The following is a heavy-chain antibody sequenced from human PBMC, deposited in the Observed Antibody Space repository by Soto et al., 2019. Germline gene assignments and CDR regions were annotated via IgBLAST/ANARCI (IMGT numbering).Heavy chain of an antibody. J-gene: IGHJ4*02. CDR1: GYTFTNFG. CDR2: ISAYNVNT. D-gene: IGHD3-16*01. CDR3: ARGGTPIDY. V-gene: IGHV1-18*01. Sequence: QVQLVQSGAEVKKPGASVKVSCKASGYTFTNFGISWVRQAPGQGLEWMGWISAYNVNTNYAQNFQGRVTSTTDTSTSTAYMALRSLRSDDTAVHYFARGGTPIDYWCQGTLVTVSS.